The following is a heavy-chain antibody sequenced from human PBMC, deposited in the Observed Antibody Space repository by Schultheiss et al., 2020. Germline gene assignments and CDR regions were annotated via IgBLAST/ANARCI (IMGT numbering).Heavy chain of an antibody. CDR1: GFTLSDSG. D-gene: IGHD2-15*01. CDR2: ISSDGNNK. V-gene: IGHV3-30*03. Sequence: GESLKISCAASGFTLSDSGIHWVRQAPDKGLEWVAVISSDGNNKKYADSVKGRFTLSRGNAKNSLYLQMNSLRAEDTAVYFCARDLWVGAAAKPNHHYYGLDVWGKGTTVTVSS. CDR3: ARDLWVGAAAKPNHHYYGLDV. J-gene: IGHJ6*04.